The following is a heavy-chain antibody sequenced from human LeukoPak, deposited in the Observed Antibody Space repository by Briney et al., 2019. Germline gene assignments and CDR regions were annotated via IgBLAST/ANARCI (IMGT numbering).Heavy chain of an antibody. CDR2: ISAYNGNT. V-gene: IGHV1-18*01. Sequence: ASVKVSCKASGYTFTSYGISWVRQAPGHGLEWMGWISAYNGNTNYAQKLQGRVTMTTDTSTSTAYMELRSLRSDDTAVYYCARNRGEITMIVVASPTHAFDIWGQGTMVTVSS. J-gene: IGHJ3*02. CDR1: GYTFTSYG. CDR3: ARNRGEITMIVVASPTHAFDI. D-gene: IGHD3-22*01.